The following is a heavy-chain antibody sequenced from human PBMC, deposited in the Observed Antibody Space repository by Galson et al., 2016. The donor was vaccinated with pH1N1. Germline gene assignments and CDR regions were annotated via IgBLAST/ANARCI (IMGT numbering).Heavy chain of an antibody. V-gene: IGHV1-69*04. CDR3: ARDREDYWSGYLFDY. Sequence: SVKVSCKASGGTLSSYAISWVRQAPGQGLEWMGNILPILGIPDYAQKFQDRVKITADKSTNTAYLELSSLRSEDTAFYYCARDREDYWSGYLFDYWGQGNLVTVAS. J-gene: IGHJ4*02. CDR2: ILPILGIP. CDR1: GGTLSSYA. D-gene: IGHD3-3*01.